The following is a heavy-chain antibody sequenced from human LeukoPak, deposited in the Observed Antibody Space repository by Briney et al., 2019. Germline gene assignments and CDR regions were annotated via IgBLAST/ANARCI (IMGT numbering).Heavy chain of an antibody. CDR1: GFTFSSYS. J-gene: IGHJ3*01. Sequence: GGSLRLSCAASGFTFSSYSMNWVRQAPGKGLEWVSSISSSSSYIYYADSVRGRFTISRDNAKNSLYLQMNSLRAEDTAVYYCARHVAIFSPPNVWDQGTMVTVSS. D-gene: IGHD3-9*01. V-gene: IGHV3-21*01. CDR2: ISSSSSYI. CDR3: ARHVAIFSPPNV.